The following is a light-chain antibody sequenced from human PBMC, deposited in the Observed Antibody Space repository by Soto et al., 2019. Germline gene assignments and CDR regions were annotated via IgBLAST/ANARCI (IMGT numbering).Light chain of an antibody. V-gene: IGKV3-15*01. Sequence: EVVMTQSPATLSVSPGERVTFSCRASQSVTTNLAWYQHKPGQSPRLLISDASTGASGIPPRFSGSGSGTEFTLTIDRLQSADFAVYYCHHYSIWPPYTFGQGTKVDIK. J-gene: IGKJ2*01. CDR3: HHYSIWPPYT. CDR1: QSVTTN. CDR2: DAS.